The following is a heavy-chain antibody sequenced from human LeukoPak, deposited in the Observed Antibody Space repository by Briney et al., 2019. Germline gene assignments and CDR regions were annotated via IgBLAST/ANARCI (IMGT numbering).Heavy chain of an antibody. V-gene: IGHV3-21*01. Sequence: GGSLRLSCAASGFTFSSYSVNWVRQAPGKGLEWVSSISSSSSYIYYADSVKGRFTISRDNAKNSLYLQMNSLRAEDTAVYYCARVPSTMIGYYYMDVWGKGTTVTVSS. J-gene: IGHJ6*03. D-gene: IGHD3-10*02. CDR1: GFTFSSYS. CDR3: ARVPSTMIGYYYMDV. CDR2: ISSSSSYI.